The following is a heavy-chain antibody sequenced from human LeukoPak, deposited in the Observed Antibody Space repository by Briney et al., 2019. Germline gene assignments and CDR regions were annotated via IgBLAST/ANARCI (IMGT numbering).Heavy chain of an antibody. CDR1: GFTFSSYA. CDR2: ISGSGGST. CDR3: AKDAPAYYYDSSGYQGLFDY. V-gene: IGHV3-23*01. J-gene: IGHJ4*02. Sequence: GGSLRLSCAASGFTFSSYAMSWVRQAPGKGLEWVSAISGSGGSTYYADSVKGRFTISRDNSKNTLYLQMNSLRAEDTAVYYCAKDAPAYYYDSSGYQGLFDYWGQGTLVTVPS. D-gene: IGHD3-22*01.